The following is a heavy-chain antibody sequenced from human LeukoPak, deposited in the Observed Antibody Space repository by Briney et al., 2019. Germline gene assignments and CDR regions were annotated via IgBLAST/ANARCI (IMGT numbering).Heavy chain of an antibody. CDR2: ISSSGSTI. CDR3: AELGITMIGGV. J-gene: IGHJ6*04. CDR1: GFTFSSYE. V-gene: IGHV3-48*03. Sequence: GGSLRLSCAASGFTFSSYEMNWVRQAPGKGLEWVSYISSSGSTIYYADSVKGRFTISRDNDTNSLYLKMNSLRAEDTAVYYCAELGITMIGGVWGKGTTVTISS. D-gene: IGHD3-10*02.